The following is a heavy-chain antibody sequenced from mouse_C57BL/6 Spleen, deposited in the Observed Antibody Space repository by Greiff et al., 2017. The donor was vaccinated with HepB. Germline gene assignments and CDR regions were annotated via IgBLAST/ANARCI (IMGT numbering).Heavy chain of an antibody. CDR1: GYTFTSYW. V-gene: IGHV1-69*01. Sequence: QVQLQQPGAELVMPGASVKLSCKASGYTFTSYWMHWVKQRPGQGLEWIGEIDPSDSYTNYNQKFKGKSTLTVDKSSSTAYMQLSSLTSEDSAVYYCAREGGLRRYFDYWGQGTTLTVSS. D-gene: IGHD2-2*01. CDR3: AREGGLRRYFDY. J-gene: IGHJ2*01. CDR2: IDPSDSYT.